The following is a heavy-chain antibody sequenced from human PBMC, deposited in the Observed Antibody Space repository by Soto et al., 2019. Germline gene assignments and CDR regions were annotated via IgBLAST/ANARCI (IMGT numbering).Heavy chain of an antibody. CDR1: GGSISSGGYY. J-gene: IGHJ5*02. CDR3: ARGFIAAAGSYPYNWFDP. V-gene: IGHV4-31*03. D-gene: IGHD6-13*01. Sequence: SETLSLTCTVSGGSISSGGYYWSWIRQHPGKGLEWIGYIYCSGSTYYNPSLKSRVTISIDTSKNQFSLKLSSVTAADTAVYYCARGFIAAAGSYPYNWFDPWGQGTLVTVSS. CDR2: IYCSGST.